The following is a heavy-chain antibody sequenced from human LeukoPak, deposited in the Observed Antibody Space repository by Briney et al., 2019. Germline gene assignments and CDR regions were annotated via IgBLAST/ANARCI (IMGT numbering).Heavy chain of an antibody. J-gene: IGHJ4*02. CDR1: GFTFSSYE. V-gene: IGHV3-48*03. D-gene: IGHD6-13*01. CDR2: ISSSGSTI. Sequence: PGGSLRLSCAASGFTFSSYEMNWVRQAPGKGLEWVSYISSSGSTIYYADSVKGRFTISRDNAKNSLYLQMNSLRAEDTAVYYCARGRYSSSWYAGYWGQGALVTVSS. CDR3: ARGRYSSSWYAGY.